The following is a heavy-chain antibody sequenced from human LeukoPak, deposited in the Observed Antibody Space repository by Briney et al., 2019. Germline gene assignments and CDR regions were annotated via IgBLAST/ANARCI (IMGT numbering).Heavy chain of an antibody. V-gene: IGHV3-15*01. J-gene: IGHJ4*02. CDR2: IKSKTDGGTI. CDR1: GITFSGYS. Sequence: GGSLRLSCAASGITFSGYSMNWVRQAPGKGLEWVGRIKSKTDGGTIEYAAPVKGRFTISRDDSKNTQYLQMNSLKTEDTAVYYCTTDGYCSGGNCYSFDNWGREPWSPSPQ. CDR3: TTDGYCSGGNCYSFDN. D-gene: IGHD2-15*01.